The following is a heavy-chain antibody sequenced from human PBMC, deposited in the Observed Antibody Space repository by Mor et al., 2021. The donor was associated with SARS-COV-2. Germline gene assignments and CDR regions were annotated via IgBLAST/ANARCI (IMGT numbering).Heavy chain of an antibody. Sequence: ADSVKGRFIISRDNSKNTLYLQMNRLRAEDTAVYYCVKVWASGDYAWHRGQGTLVTVSS. CDR3: VKVWASGDYAWH. V-gene: IGHV3-23*01. J-gene: IGHJ1*01. D-gene: IGHD3-22*01.